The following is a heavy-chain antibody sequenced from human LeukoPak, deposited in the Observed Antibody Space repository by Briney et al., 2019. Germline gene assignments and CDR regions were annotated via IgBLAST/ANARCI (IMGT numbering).Heavy chain of an antibody. CDR3: ARDDRWLQFNN. V-gene: IGHV3-23*01. CDR2: ITGSADIT. J-gene: IGHJ4*02. Sequence: GSLRLSCAACGFTFSNYGMNWVRQAPGKGLEWVSGITGSADITYYADSVKGRFTISRDNSKNTLYLQINSLRAEDTAVYFCARDDRWLQFNNWGQGTLVTVSS. D-gene: IGHD5-24*01. CDR1: GFTFSNYG.